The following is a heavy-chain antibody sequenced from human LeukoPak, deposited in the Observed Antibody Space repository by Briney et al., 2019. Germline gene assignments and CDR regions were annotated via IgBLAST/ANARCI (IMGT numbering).Heavy chain of an antibody. J-gene: IGHJ6*03. Sequence: GASVKVSCKASAYTSPNYGITWVRQAPGRGLEWMGWISTYNGNTQYAQKFQGRVTMTTDTPTKTVYMELSNLRSNDTAVYYCALPAKGAFFYYYMEVWGKGTMVTVSS. CDR3: ALPAKGAFFYYYMEV. CDR1: AYTSPNYG. CDR2: ISTYNGNT. D-gene: IGHD2-2*01. V-gene: IGHV1-18*01.